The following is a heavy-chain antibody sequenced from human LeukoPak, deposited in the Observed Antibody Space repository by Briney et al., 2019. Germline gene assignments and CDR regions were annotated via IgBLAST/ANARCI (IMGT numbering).Heavy chain of an antibody. CDR2: IYHSGST. Sequence: SQTLSLTCAVSGGSISSGGYSWSWIRQPPGKGLEWIGYIYHSGSTYYNPSLKSRVTISVDRSKNQFSLKLSSVTAADTAVYYCARGLRYCSSTSCQNYYGMDVWGQGTTVTVSS. CDR3: ARGLRYCSSTSCQNYYGMDV. CDR1: GGSISSGGYS. D-gene: IGHD2-2*01. J-gene: IGHJ6*02. V-gene: IGHV4-30-2*01.